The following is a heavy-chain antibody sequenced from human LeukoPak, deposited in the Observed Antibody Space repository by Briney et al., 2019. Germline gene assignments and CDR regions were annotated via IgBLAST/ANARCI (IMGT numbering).Heavy chain of an antibody. CDR3: AKWLDYYDSSGYPTNDY. V-gene: IGHV3-30*18. D-gene: IGHD3-22*01. Sequence: GGSLRLSCAASGFTFSSYGMHWVRQAPGKGLEWVAVISYGGSNKYYADSVKGRFTISRDNSKNTLYLQMNSLRAEDTAVYYCAKWLDYYDSSGYPTNDYWGQGTLVTVSS. CDR1: GFTFSSYG. J-gene: IGHJ4*02. CDR2: ISYGGSNK.